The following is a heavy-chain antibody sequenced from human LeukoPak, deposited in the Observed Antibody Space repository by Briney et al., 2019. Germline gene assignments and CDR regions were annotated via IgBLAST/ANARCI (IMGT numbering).Heavy chain of an antibody. V-gene: IGHV3-33*01. CDR3: ARTPAYYYGSGSYFDY. D-gene: IGHD3-10*01. Sequence: GRSLRLSCAASGFTFSSYGMHWVRQARGKGLEWVAVIWYEGSNKYYADSVEGRFTISRDNYKNTLYLQMNSLRAEDTAVYYCARTPAYYYGSGSYFDYWGQGTLVTVSS. J-gene: IGHJ4*02. CDR2: IWYEGSNK. CDR1: GFTFSSYG.